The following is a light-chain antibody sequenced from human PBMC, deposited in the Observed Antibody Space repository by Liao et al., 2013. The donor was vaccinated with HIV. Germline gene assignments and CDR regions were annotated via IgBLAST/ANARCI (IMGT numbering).Light chain of an antibody. CDR2: QHT. CDR1: KVGDKY. J-gene: IGLJ2*01. V-gene: IGLV3-1*01. CDR3: QAWDSSAEVV. Sequence: SYELTQPPSVSVSPGQTATITCSGDKVGDKYVSWYQQKPGQSPVLVLYQHTKRPSGTPERFSGSNSGNTATLTISGTQPVDEAEYFCQAWDSSAEVVFGGGTKLTVL.